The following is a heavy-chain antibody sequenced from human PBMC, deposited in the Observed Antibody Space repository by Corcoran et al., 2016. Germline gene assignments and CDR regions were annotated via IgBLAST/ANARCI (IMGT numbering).Heavy chain of an antibody. CDR3: ARDGIVGATRSYFYL. D-gene: IGHD1-26*01. CDR1: GYSFSTYW. J-gene: IGHJ2*01. CDR2: IYPGDSDT. Sequence: EVQLVQSGAEVKKPGESLKISCKGSGYSFSTYWIAWVRQMPGKGLECMGIIYPGDSDTRYSPSFQGQVTISADKSIGTAYLEWGSLKASGTAMYYCARDGIVGATRSYFYLWGRGTLVTVSS. V-gene: IGHV5-51*01.